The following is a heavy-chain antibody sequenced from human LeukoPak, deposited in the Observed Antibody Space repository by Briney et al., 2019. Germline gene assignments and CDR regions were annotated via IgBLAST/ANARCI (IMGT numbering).Heavy chain of an antibody. CDR1: GYTFTTDD. V-gene: IGHV1-18*01. J-gene: IGHJ4*02. D-gene: IGHD3-9*01. CDR3: ARMILLLGDVLTVPPRGFDY. CDR2: ISVYNGNT. Sequence: ASVKVSCKASGYTFTTDDISWLRQPPGQGLEWSGRISVYNGNTNYAQKLQGRVTMTTDTSTSTAYMELRSLRSDDTAVYYCARMILLLGDVLTVPPRGFDYWGQGTLVTVSS.